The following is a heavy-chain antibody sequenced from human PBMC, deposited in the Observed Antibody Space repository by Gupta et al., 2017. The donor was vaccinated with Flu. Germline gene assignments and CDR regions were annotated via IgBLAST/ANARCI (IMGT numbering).Heavy chain of an antibody. J-gene: IGHJ5*02. V-gene: IGHV4-4*07. D-gene: IGHD3-16*01. CDR3: ARDDPDDSWGWFDP. CDR2: GSK. Sequence: GSKNYNPARKSRVTMSVETSKNQVSLKLSSVTAAVTAVYYCARDDPDDSWGWFDPGGQGTMVTVYS.